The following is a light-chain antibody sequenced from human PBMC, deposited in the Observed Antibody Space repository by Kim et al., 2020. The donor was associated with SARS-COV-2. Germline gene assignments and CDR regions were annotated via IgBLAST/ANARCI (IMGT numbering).Light chain of an antibody. CDR1: KVGDKY. CDR3: QAWDSSTDVV. V-gene: IGLV3-1*01. CDR2: QDS. Sequence: RGTTDGITYSGDKVGDKYACWYQQKPGQSPVLVIYQDSKRPSGIPERFSGSNSGNTATLTISGTQAMDEADYYCQAWDSSTDVVFGGGTQLTVL. J-gene: IGLJ2*01.